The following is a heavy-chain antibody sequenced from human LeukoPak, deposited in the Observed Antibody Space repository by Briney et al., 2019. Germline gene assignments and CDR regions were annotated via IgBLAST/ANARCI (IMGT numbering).Heavy chain of an antibody. CDR3: ARARPTYCSSTSCHRRHNWFDP. J-gene: IGHJ5*02. V-gene: IGHV4-4*07. D-gene: IGHD2-2*01. Sequence: SETLSLTCTVSGGSISSYYWSWIRQPAGKGLEWIGRIYTSGSTNYNPSLKSRVTMSVDTSKNQFSLKLSSVTAADTAVYYCARARPTYCSSTSCHRRHNWFDPWGQGTLVTVSS. CDR2: IYTSGST. CDR1: GGSISSYY.